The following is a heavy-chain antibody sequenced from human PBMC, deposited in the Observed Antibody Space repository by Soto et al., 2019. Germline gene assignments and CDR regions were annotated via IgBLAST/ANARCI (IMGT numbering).Heavy chain of an antibody. D-gene: IGHD6-19*01. J-gene: IGHJ4*02. CDR3: ARAGGFGGWYHFDY. Sequence: QVQLQESGPGLVKPSGTLSLTCAVSGGSISSSNWWSWVRHPPGKGLEWIGEIYHSGSTNYNPSLESRVTISVDKSKNQFSLKLSSVTAADTAVYYCARAGGFGGWYHFDYWGQGTLVTVSS. CDR1: GGSISSSNW. CDR2: IYHSGST. V-gene: IGHV4-4*02.